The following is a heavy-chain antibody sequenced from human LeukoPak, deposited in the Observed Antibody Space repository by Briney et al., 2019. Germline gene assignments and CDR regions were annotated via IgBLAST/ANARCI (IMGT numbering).Heavy chain of an antibody. D-gene: IGHD3-9*01. J-gene: IGHJ4*02. CDR1: GGSISSYY. CDR3: ARSNFKYYDILTGYYPTPFDY. V-gene: IGHV4-59*01. CDR2: IYYSGST. Sequence: SETLSLTCTVSGGSISSYYWSWIRQPPGKVLEWIGYIYYSGSTNYNPSLKSRVTISVDTSKNQFSLKLSSVTAADTAVYYCARSNFKYYDILTGYYPTPFDYWGQGTLVTVSS.